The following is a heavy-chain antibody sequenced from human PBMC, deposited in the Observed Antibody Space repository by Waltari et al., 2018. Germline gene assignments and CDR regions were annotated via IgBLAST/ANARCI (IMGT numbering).Heavy chain of an antibody. Sequence: EVQLLESGGGLVQPGGSLRLSCAASGFTFSSYAMTWVRPAPGKGLEWVSAISGSGGSTYYADSVKGRFTISRDNSKNTLYLQMNSLRAEDTAVYYCAEAVGYYDSSGCRACWGQGTMVTVSS. D-gene: IGHD3-22*01. V-gene: IGHV3-23*01. CDR2: ISGSGGST. J-gene: IGHJ3*01. CDR1: GFTFSSYA. CDR3: AEAVGYYDSSGCRAC.